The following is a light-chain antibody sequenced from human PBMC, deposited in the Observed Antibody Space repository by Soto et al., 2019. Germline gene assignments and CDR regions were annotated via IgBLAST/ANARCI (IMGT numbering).Light chain of an antibody. V-gene: IGLV2-14*01. Sequence: QSVLTQPASVSGSPGQSITISCTGTSSDVGGYNYVSWYQQFPGKAPKLIIYDVNNRPSGVSNRFSGSKSGNTASLTISGLQAEDECDYHCSSYSDNTSLGVFGGGTTLTVL. J-gene: IGLJ3*02. CDR3: SSYSDNTSLGV. CDR1: SSDVGGYNY. CDR2: DVN.